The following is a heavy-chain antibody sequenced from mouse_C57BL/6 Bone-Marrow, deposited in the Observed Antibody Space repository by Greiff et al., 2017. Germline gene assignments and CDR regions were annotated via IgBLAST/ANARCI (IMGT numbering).Heavy chain of an antibody. Sequence: VQLQQSGAELVRPGASVKLSCKASGYTFTDYYINWVKQRPGQGLEWIARIYPGSGNTYYNEKFKGKATLTAEKSSSTAYMQLSSLTSEDSAVDFCARENYYGSSDYWGQGTTLTVSS. V-gene: IGHV1-76*01. CDR3: ARENYYGSSDY. CDR1: GYTFTDYY. J-gene: IGHJ2*01. D-gene: IGHD1-1*01. CDR2: IYPGSGNT.